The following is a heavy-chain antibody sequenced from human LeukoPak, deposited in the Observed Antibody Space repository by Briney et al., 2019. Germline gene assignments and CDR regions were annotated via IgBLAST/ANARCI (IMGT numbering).Heavy chain of an antibody. D-gene: IGHD1-1*01. CDR2: ISGSGDNT. CDR1: GFTFSTYA. V-gene: IGHV3-23*01. J-gene: IGHJ4*02. CDR3: AKQTRTTTAPDY. Sequence: GGSLRLSCAASGFTFSTYAMSWVRQAPGKGLEWVSTISGSGDNTYYADSLKGRFTISRDSSKNTLYLQMNSLRAEDTAVYYCAKQTRTTTAPDYWGQGTLVTVSS.